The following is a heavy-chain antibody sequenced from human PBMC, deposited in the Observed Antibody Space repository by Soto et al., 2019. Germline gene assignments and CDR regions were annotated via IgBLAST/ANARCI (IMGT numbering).Heavy chain of an antibody. Sequence: SETLSLTCAVYGGSFSGYYWSWIRQPPGKGLEWIGEINHSGSTNYNPSLKSRVTISVDTSKNQFSLKLSSVTAADTAVYYCARNRIRVWFGELSYFDPWGQGTLVTVS. J-gene: IGHJ5*02. CDR1: GGSFSGYY. CDR2: INHSGST. D-gene: IGHD3-10*01. CDR3: ARNRIRVWFGELSYFDP. V-gene: IGHV4-34*01.